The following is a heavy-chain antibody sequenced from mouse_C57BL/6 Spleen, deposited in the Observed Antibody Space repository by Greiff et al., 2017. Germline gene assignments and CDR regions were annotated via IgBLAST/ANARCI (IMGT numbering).Heavy chain of an antibody. CDR2: IHPNSGST. Sequence: QVQLQQPGAELVKPGASVKLSCKASGYTFTSYWMHWVKQRPGQGLEWIGMIHPNSGSTNYNEKFKSKATLTVDKSSSTAYMQLSSLTSEDSAVYYCARLIYYGSSLYYFDYWGQGTTLTVSS. D-gene: IGHD1-1*01. CDR3: ARLIYYGSSLYYFDY. V-gene: IGHV1-64*01. J-gene: IGHJ2*01. CDR1: GYTFTSYW.